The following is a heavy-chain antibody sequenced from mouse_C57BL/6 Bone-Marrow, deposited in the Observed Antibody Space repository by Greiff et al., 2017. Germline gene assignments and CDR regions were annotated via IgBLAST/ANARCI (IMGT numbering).Heavy chain of an antibody. D-gene: IGHD1-1*01. J-gene: IGHJ1*03. CDR3: SRDRYYGSSKGYFDV. Sequence: EVKLMESGPELVKPGDSVKISCKASGYSFTGYFMNWVMQSHGKSLEWIGRINPYNGDTFYNQKFKGKATLTVDKSSSTAHMELRSLTSEDSAVYYCSRDRYYGSSKGYFDVWGTVTTVTVSS. V-gene: IGHV1-20*01. CDR1: GYSFTGYF. CDR2: INPYNGDT.